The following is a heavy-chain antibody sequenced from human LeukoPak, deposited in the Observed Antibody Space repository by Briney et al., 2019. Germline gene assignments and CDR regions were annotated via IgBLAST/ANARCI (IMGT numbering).Heavy chain of an antibody. J-gene: IGHJ3*02. CDR2: INPSGGST. CDR3: AGSLYYYDSSGYPTPDAFDI. Sequence: ASVKLSCKASGYTFTSYYMHWVRQAPGQGLEWMGIINPSGGSTSYAQKFQGRVTMTRDMSTSTAYMELRSLRSDDTAVYYCAGSLYYYDSSGYPTPDAFDIWGQGTMVTVSS. CDR1: GYTFTSYY. V-gene: IGHV1-46*01. D-gene: IGHD3-22*01.